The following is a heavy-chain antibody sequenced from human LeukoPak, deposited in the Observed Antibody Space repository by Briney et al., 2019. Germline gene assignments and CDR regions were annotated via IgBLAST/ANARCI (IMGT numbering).Heavy chain of an antibody. V-gene: IGHV3-9*01. D-gene: IGHD2-2*01. CDR3: AKDALIPYCSSTSCSSYYYYYGMDV. CDR2: ISWNSGSI. CDR1: GFTFDDYA. Sequence: GGSLRLSCAASGFTFDDYAMHWVRQAPGKGLEWVSGISWNSGSIGYPYSVKGRFTISRDNAKNSLYLQMNSLRAEDTALYYCAKDALIPYCSSTSCSSYYYYYGMDVWGQGTTVTVSS. J-gene: IGHJ6*02.